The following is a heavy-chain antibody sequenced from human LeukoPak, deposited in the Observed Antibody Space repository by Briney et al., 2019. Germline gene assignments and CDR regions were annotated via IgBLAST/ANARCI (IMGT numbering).Heavy chain of an antibody. CDR3: ARYHYCSSTSCQSNWFDP. D-gene: IGHD2-2*01. Sequence: SETLSLTCTVSGGSIKSHFWSWVRQPPGKRLEWIGYIFHSGSTNYNPSLKSRVTISVDTSKNQFSLKLSSVTAADTAVYYCARYHYCSSTSCQSNWFDPWGQGTLVTVSS. CDR1: GGSIKSHF. J-gene: IGHJ5*02. V-gene: IGHV4-59*11. CDR2: IFHSGST.